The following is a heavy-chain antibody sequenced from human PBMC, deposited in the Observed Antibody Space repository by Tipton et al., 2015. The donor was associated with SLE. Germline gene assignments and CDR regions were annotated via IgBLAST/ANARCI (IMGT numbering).Heavy chain of an antibody. D-gene: IGHD2-8*01. Sequence: TLSLTCTVSGGSVSTGNYFWSWLRQPAGKGLEWIGHIYENGGTNYNPSLRSRVTMSVDTSKNQFSLDLTSLTAADTAVYYCARHLCTNGVCPFDYWGQGILVTVSS. V-gene: IGHV4-61*09. CDR2: IYENGGT. J-gene: IGHJ4*02. CDR1: GGSVSTGNYF. CDR3: ARHLCTNGVCPFDY.